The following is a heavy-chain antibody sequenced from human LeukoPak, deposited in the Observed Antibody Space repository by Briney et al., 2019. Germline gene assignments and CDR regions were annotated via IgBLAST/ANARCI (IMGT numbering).Heavy chain of an antibody. Sequence: SETLSLTCAVYGGSFSGYYWSWIRQPPGKGLEWIGEINHSGSTNYNPSLKSRVTISVDTSNNQFSLKLSSVTAADTAVYYCARLLLGVIEEEAFDIWGQGTMVTVSS. CDR1: GGSFSGYY. CDR3: ARLLLGVIEEEAFDI. J-gene: IGHJ3*02. V-gene: IGHV4-34*01. CDR2: INHSGST. D-gene: IGHD2/OR15-2a*01.